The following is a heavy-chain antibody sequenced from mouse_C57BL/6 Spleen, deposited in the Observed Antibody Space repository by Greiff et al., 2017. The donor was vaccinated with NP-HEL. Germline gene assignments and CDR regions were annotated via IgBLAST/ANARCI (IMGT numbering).Heavy chain of an antibody. V-gene: IGHV1-80*01. J-gene: IGHJ1*03. CDR2: IYPGDGDT. Sequence: QVQLQQSGAELVKPGASVKISCKASGYAFSSYWMNWVKQRPGKGLEWIGQIYPGDGDTNYNGKFKGKATLTADKSSSTAYMQLSSLTSEDSAVYFCAREGPYDGYPTPHWYFDVWGTGTTVTVSS. CDR1: GYAFSSYW. D-gene: IGHD2-3*01. CDR3: AREGPYDGYPTPHWYFDV.